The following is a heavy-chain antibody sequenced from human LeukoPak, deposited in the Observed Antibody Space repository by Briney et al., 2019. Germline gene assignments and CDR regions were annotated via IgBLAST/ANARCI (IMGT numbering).Heavy chain of an antibody. CDR3: ASYGGLDDFDY. Sequence: GGSLRLSCAASGFTFSSYSMNWVRQAPGKGLEWVSSISSSSSYMYYADSAKGRFTISRDNAKNSLYLQMNSLRAEDTAVYCCASYGGLDDFDYWGQGTLVTVSS. CDR2: ISSSSSYM. J-gene: IGHJ4*02. D-gene: IGHD4-23*01. CDR1: GFTFSSYS. V-gene: IGHV3-21*01.